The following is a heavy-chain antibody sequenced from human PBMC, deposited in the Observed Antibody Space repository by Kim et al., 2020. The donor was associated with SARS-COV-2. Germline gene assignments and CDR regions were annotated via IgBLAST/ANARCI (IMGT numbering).Heavy chain of an antibody. CDR3: AKDRVASATRGEFDF. D-gene: IGHD2-15*01. CDR2: ISSLSDYI. J-gene: IGHJ4*01. V-gene: IGHV3-21*01. CDR1: GFSFNTYS. Sequence: GGSLRLSCAASGFSFNTYSMNWVRQAPGKGLEWVSAISSLSDYIYYPDSMKGRFTISRDNAKNLLFLQINSLRVYDTAVYFCAKDRVASATRGEFDFWG.